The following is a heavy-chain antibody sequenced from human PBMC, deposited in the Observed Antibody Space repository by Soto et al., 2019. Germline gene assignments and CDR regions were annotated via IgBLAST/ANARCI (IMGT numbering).Heavy chain of an antibody. CDR1: GGTFSNYA. CDR3: ARYPNSLNNWFDP. CDR2: ITPIFDTT. V-gene: IGHV1-69*06. J-gene: IGHJ5*02. Sequence: QIHLVQSGAEVKKPGSSVKISCKASGGTFSNYAISWVRQAPGQGLEWMGGITPIFDTTNYAQKFQGRLTITADTATSTAYMELRGLRSDDTAIDYCARYPNSLNNWFDPWGQGTLVTVAS. D-gene: IGHD3-9*01.